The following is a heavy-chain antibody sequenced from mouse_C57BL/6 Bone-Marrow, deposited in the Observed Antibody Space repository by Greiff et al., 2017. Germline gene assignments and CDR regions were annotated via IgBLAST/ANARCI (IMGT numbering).Heavy chain of an antibody. V-gene: IGHV1-59*01. Sequence: QVQLQQPGAELVRPGTSVKLSCKASGYTFTSYWMHWVKQRPGQGLAWIGVIDPSDSYTNYNQKFKGKATLTVDTSSSTAYMQLSSLTSEDSAVYYCARGPYYYGSSYTWFAYWGQGTLVTVAA. D-gene: IGHD1-1*01. CDR2: IDPSDSYT. CDR3: ARGPYYYGSSYTWFAY. CDR1: GYTFTSYW. J-gene: IGHJ3*01.